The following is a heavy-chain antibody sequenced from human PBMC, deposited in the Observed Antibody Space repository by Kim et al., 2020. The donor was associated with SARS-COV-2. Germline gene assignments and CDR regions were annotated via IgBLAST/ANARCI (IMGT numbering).Heavy chain of an antibody. V-gene: IGHV3-74*01. D-gene: IGHD1-26*01. CDR2: INGAGITT. Sequence: GGSLRLSCAASGFTFTSTWMHWVRQAPGKGLVWVSGINGAGITTTYADSVKGRFTISRDNAKNTLSLQMSNLGAEDTAMYYCTTSFSANYVNWGQGTPVTLST. CDR3: TTSFSANYVN. CDR1: GFTFTSTW. J-gene: IGHJ4*02.